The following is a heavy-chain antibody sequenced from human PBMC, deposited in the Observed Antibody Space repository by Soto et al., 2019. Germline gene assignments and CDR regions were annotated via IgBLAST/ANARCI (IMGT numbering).Heavy chain of an antibody. Sequence: QVQLVQSGAEVKKPGSSVKVSCKASGGTFSSYAISWVRQAPGQGLEWMGGIIPIFGTANYAQKFQGRVTITGDKPTSTAYMELSSLRSEDTAVYYCARVEATPVPRYYYGMDVWGQGTTVTVSS. J-gene: IGHJ6*02. V-gene: IGHV1-69*06. CDR1: GGTFSSYA. CDR2: IIPIFGTA. D-gene: IGHD1-1*01. CDR3: ARVEATPVPRYYYGMDV.